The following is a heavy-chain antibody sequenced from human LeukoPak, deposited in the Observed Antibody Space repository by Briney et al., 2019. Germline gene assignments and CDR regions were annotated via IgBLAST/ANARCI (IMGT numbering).Heavy chain of an antibody. CDR3: ARDSGIRDGYFDL. J-gene: IGHJ2*01. Sequence: SETLSLTCTVSGGSISSSSYYWGWIRQPPGKGLEWIGSIYYSGSTYYNPSLKSRVTISVDTSKNQFSLKLSSVTAADTAVYYCARDSGIRDGYFDLWGRGTLVTDSS. CDR1: GGSISSSSYY. CDR2: IYYSGST. V-gene: IGHV4-39*07. D-gene: IGHD3-10*01.